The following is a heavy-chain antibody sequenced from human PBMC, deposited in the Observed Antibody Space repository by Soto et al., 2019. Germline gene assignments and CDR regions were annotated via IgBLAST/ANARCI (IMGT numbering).Heavy chain of an antibody. Sequence: QVQLVQSGAEVKKPGSTVKVSCKASGGTFNSYAFSWERQAPGQGLEWVGGIIPMFGTVNYAQKFQGRVTITADKSTSTAYMALSSLRSDDTAVYYCARVPGTNYYYGMDVWGKGTTVTVFS. CDR3: ARVPGTNYYYGMDV. V-gene: IGHV1-69*06. J-gene: IGHJ6*04. D-gene: IGHD1-1*01. CDR2: IIPMFGTV. CDR1: GGTFNSYA.